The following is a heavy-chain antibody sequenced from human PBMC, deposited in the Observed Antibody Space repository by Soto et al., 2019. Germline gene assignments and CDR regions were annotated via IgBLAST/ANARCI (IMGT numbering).Heavy chain of an antibody. CDR3: VHSRSHYYERRGSPDDFDS. J-gene: IGHJ4*02. Sequence: SGPTLVNPTQTLTLTCTFSGFSLTTDRVGVGWIRQPPGKALEWLALIYWDDDKRYSPSLRNRFTIAKGTSNNQVVLTMTNMDPVDTATYYCVHSRSHYYERRGSPDDFDSGGQ. CDR2: IYWDDDK. V-gene: IGHV2-5*02. CDR1: GFSLTTDRVG. D-gene: IGHD3-22*01.